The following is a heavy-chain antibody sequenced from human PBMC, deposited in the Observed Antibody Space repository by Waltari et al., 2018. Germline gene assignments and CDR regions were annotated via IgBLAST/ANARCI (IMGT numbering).Heavy chain of an antibody. D-gene: IGHD6-19*01. CDR2: IYYSGST. Sequence: QVQLQESGPGLVKPSETLSLTCTVSGASISSDNYYWCWIRQPPGEGRGWIGSIYYSGSTYYNPSLKSRVTISVDTSKNQFSLKLSSVTAADTALYYCARDGYSSGWYDYWGQGTLVTVSS. CDR3: ARDGYSSGWYDY. V-gene: IGHV4-39*01. CDR1: GASISSDNYY. J-gene: IGHJ4*02.